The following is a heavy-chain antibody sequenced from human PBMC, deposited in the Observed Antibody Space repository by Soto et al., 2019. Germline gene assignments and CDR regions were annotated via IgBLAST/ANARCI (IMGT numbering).Heavy chain of an antibody. Sequence: AAVKVSCKASGYTFTTFHLHWVRLAPGQGLEWMGWINPDTGDSEYGQTFQGRVTLTRDTSMTTAYMELSSLTSDDTAIYFCARVRYGDFSFQYWGQGTPVTVSS. V-gene: IGHV1-2*02. D-gene: IGHD4-17*01. CDR3: ARVRYGDFSFQY. CDR1: GYTFTTFH. CDR2: INPDTGDS. J-gene: IGHJ4*02.